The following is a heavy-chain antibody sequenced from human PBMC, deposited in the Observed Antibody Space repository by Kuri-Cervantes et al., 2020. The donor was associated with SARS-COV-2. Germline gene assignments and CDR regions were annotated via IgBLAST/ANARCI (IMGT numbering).Heavy chain of an antibody. CDR3: ARDQVVRGADFDY. CDR1: GYTFTSYA. Sequence: ASVKVSCKASGYTFTSYAMNWVRQAPGQGLEWMGWISAYNGNTNYAQKLQGRATMTTDTSTSTAYMELRSLRSDDTAVYYCARDQVVRGADFDYWGQGTLVAVSS. D-gene: IGHD3-10*01. J-gene: IGHJ4*02. V-gene: IGHV1-18*01. CDR2: ISAYNGNT.